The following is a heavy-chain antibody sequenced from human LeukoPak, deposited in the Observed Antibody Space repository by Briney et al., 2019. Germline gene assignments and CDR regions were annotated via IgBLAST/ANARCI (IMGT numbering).Heavy chain of an antibody. CDR1: GYTFTGYY. V-gene: IGHV1-2*02. Sequence: GASVKVSCKASGYTFTGYYMHWVRQAPGQGLEWMGWINPNSGGTNYAQKFQGRVTMTRDTSISTAYMELSRLRSDDTAVYYCARGEVILTGYYYFDQWGQGTLVTVSS. D-gene: IGHD3-9*01. J-gene: IGHJ4*02. CDR2: INPNSGGT. CDR3: ARGEVILTGYYYFDQ.